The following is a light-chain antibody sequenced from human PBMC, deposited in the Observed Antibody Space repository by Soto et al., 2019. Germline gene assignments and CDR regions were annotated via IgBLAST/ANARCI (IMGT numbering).Light chain of an antibody. CDR2: AAS. CDR3: QQFNSYPYT. J-gene: IGKJ2*01. CDR1: QGISSA. V-gene: IGKV1-13*02. Sequence: AIQLTQSPSSLSASVGDRVTITCRASQGISSALAWYQQKPGKAPKFMLYAASSLESGVQSRVSGSGSGTDFTLTISSLQPEDFATYYCQQFNSYPYTFGQGTKLEIK.